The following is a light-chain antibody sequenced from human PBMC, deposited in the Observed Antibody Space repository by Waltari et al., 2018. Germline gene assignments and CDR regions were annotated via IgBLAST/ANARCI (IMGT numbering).Light chain of an antibody. J-gene: IGKJ2*01. CDR3: LQYKNWPPLYT. CDR1: QGISSN. V-gene: IGKV3-15*01. CDR2: GEP. Sequence: EIVVTQSPATLSVSPGERATLSCRASQGISSNLVWYQHKPGQAPRVLIYGEPTRATGIPARCRCSGSGTEFTLTITSLQSEDFAVYYCLQYKNWPPLYTFGQGTKLEI.